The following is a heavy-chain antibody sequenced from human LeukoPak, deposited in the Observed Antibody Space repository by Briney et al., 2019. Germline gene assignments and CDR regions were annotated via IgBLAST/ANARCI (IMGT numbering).Heavy chain of an antibody. V-gene: IGHV3-72*01. CDR1: GLSGFTFSENY. D-gene: IGHD7-27*01. J-gene: IGHJ4*02. Sequence: GGSLRLSCAASGLSGFTFSENYMNWVREARVKGLEWVDRIRNKADSYITHYAASVKGRFTVSRDDSKNSLYLQMNSLKPEDTAVYYCAKLGAPDFDYWGQGTLVTVSS. CDR3: AKLGAPDFDY. CDR2: IRNKADSYIT.